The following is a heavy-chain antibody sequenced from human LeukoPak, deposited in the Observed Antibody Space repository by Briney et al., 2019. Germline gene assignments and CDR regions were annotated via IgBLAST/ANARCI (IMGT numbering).Heavy chain of an antibody. J-gene: IGHJ5*02. D-gene: IGHD6-13*01. CDR2: ICHSGST. CDR3: ARRDSSSWYDWFDP. CDR1: GYSISSGYC. Sequence: SETLSLTCTVSGYSISSGYCWGWVRQPPGKGLEWIGSICHSGSTYYNPSLKSRVTISVDTSKNQFSLKPSSVTAADTAVYYCARRDSSSWYDWFDPWGQGTLVTVSS. V-gene: IGHV4-38-2*02.